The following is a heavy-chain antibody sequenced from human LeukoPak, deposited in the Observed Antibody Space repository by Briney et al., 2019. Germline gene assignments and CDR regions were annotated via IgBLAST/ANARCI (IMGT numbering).Heavy chain of an antibody. Sequence: PGGSLRLSCAAPGFIFSVSDMVWARQAPGKGLEWVSTITHNSANIYYADSVKGRLSISRDNARNSLFLQMNSLRAEDTAVYYCAVNFRHWGPGTLVTVSS. D-gene: IGHD2/OR15-2a*01. CDR3: AVNFRH. CDR1: GFIFSVSD. J-gene: IGHJ4*02. CDR2: ITHNSANI. V-gene: IGHV3-21*01.